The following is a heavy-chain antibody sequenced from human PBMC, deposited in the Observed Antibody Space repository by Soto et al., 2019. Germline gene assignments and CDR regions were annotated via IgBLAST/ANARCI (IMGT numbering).Heavy chain of an antibody. CDR3: ARALREGLPIYYFHS. V-gene: IGHV2-26*01. D-gene: IGHD1-26*01. CDR1: GFSLSKARMG. J-gene: IGHJ4*02. CDR2: IFWNDER. Sequence: QVTLKESGPVLVKPTETLTLTCRVSGFSLSKARMGVSWIRQPPGKALEWLAHIFWNDERSYNTSLKSRLTISRDITKSQVVLTMTNVVPVHTGTYFCARALREGLPIYYFHSWGQWTLVTLSS.